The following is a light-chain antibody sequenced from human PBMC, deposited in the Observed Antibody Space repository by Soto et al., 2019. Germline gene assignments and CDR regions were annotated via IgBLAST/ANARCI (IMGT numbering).Light chain of an antibody. CDR3: QQYGGSPPWK. CDR2: AAS. CDR1: QIVSSSY. V-gene: IGKV3-20*01. J-gene: IGKJ1*01. Sequence: EIVLTQSPATLSLSPGEVATLSCSASQIVSSSYLAWYQQKPGQAPRLLIFAASSRATGVPHRFSASGSGTDFTLTISGLEPEDFAVYFCQQYGGSPPWKFGQGTKVDIK.